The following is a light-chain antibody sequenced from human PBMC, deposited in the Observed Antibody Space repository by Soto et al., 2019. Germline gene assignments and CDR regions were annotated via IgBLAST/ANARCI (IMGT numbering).Light chain of an antibody. CDR3: SSHTSSTALV. Sequence: QSVLTQPASVSASPGQSIAISCTGTDSDIGGYDHVSWYQQHPGKAPKLLIYDVTNRPSGVSSRFSGSTAGRTASLTISGLQTEDEADYYCSSHTSSTALVFGTGTKLTVL. CDR1: DSDIGGYDH. CDR2: DVT. V-gene: IGLV2-14*03. J-gene: IGLJ1*01.